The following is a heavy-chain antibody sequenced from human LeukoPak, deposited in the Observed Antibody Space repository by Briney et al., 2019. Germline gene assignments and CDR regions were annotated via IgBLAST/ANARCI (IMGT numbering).Heavy chain of an antibody. Sequence: GGSLRLSCAASGFTFSSYAMHWVRQAPGKGLEWVAVISYDGSNKYYADSVKGRFTISRDNSKNTLYLQMNSLRAEDTAAYYCARGPYYYDSSGYGFDPWGQGTLVTVSS. D-gene: IGHD3-22*01. CDR1: GFTFSSYA. J-gene: IGHJ5*02. CDR3: ARGPYYYDSSGYGFDP. CDR2: ISYDGSNK. V-gene: IGHV3-30-3*01.